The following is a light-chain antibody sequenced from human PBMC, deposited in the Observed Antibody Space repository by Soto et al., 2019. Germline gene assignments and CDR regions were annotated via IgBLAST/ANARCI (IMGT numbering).Light chain of an antibody. V-gene: IGKV1-5*01. CDR3: QHYNSYSGA. Sequence: IQMTQSPSTLSASVGDRVTITCRASQSISTWLAWYQQKPGKAPKLLIYDASSLQTGVPSRFSGSGSGTEFTLTISSLQPDDFATYYCQHYNSYSGAFGQGTKVESK. CDR1: QSISTW. CDR2: DAS. J-gene: IGKJ1*01.